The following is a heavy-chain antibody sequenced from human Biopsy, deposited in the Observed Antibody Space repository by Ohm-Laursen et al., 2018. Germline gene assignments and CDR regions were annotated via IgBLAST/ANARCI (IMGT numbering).Heavy chain of an antibody. CDR1: GGTFSNYG. CDR3: ATKLTGYFHH. J-gene: IGHJ1*01. CDR2: NIPILGTG. V-gene: IGHV1-69*06. D-gene: IGHD3-9*01. Sequence: SVKVSCKTPGGTFSNYGVNWVRQAPGQGLEWLGGNIPILGTGNYARKFQDRVTVAADTSTSTATMELRSLRSDDTAVYYCATKLTGYFHHWGQGTLVIVSS.